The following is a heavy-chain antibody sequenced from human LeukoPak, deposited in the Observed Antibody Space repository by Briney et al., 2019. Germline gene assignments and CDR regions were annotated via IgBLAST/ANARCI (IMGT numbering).Heavy chain of an antibody. J-gene: IGHJ4*02. Sequence: SETLSLTCSVSGGSITSHYWSSIRHPPGKGREWLGYIYYTGETRSIPSLRSRLTMSIDTSKNQVSLTLSSVTAADTAVYYCANSPPGDYGVGNWGQGILVTVSS. CDR3: ANSPPGDYGVGN. V-gene: IGHV4-59*08. D-gene: IGHD3-16*01. CDR1: GGSITSHY. CDR2: IYYTGET.